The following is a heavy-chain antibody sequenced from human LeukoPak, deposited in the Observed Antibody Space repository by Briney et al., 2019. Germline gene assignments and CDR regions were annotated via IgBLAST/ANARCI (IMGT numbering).Heavy chain of an antibody. CDR1: GFTFSDYY. Sequence: GGSLRLSCAASGFTFSDYYMSWIRQAPGKGLEWVSYISSSGSTIYYADSVKGRFTISRDNAKNSLYLQMNSLRAEDTAVYYCARGYDFWSGYARGIDAFDIWGQGTMVTVPS. CDR3: ARGYDFWSGYARGIDAFDI. J-gene: IGHJ3*02. V-gene: IGHV3-11*01. CDR2: ISSSGSTI. D-gene: IGHD3-3*01.